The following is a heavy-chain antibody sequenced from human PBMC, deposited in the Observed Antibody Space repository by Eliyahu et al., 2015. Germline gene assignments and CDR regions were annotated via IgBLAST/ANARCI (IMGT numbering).Heavy chain of an antibody. D-gene: IGHD6-6*01. CDR3: ARGGFEYSSSSIFDY. J-gene: IGHJ4*02. CDR2: IIPIXGTA. Sequence: QVQLVQSGAXVKKPGSSVKVSCKAXXGXFSSYAISWVRQAPGQGLEWMGGIIPIXGTANYAQKFQGRVTITADKSTSTAYMELSSLRSEDTAVYYCARGGFEYSSSSIFDYWGQGTLVTVSS. V-gene: IGHV1-69*06. CDR1: XGXFSSYA.